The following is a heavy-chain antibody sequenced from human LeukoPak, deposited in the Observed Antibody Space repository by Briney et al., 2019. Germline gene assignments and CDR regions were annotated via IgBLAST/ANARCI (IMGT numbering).Heavy chain of an antibody. Sequence: GRSLRLSCAASGFTSSSYGMHWVRQPPDKGREWEAVISYDGSNKYYADSVKGRFTISRDNSKSTLYLQMNSLRAEDTAVYYCAKGHYGSGTAIDYWGQGTLVTVSS. CDR3: AKGHYGSGTAIDY. CDR1: GFTSSSYG. J-gene: IGHJ4*02. CDR2: ISYDGSNK. V-gene: IGHV3-30*18. D-gene: IGHD3-10*01.